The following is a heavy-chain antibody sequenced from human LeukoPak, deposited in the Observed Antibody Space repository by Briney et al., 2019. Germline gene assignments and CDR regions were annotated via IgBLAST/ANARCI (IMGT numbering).Heavy chain of an antibody. CDR3: ARGYYFDSPSPILY. CDR1: GGSIISSSYY. D-gene: IGHD3-22*01. J-gene: IGHJ4*02. Sequence: PSETLSLTCTVSGGSIISSSYYWGWIRQPPGKGLEWIGSIYYSGSTYYNPSLKSRVTISVDTSKNQFSLKLSSVTATDTAVYYCARGYYFDSPSPILYWGQGTLVTVSP. V-gene: IGHV4-39*07. CDR2: IYYSGST.